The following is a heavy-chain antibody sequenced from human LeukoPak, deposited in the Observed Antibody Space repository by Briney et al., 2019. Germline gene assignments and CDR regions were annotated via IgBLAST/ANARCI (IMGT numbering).Heavy chain of an antibody. CDR2: ISYDGSSK. Sequence: GGSLRLSCAASGFTFSSYGMHWVRQAPGKGLEGVTVISYDGSSKYYADSVKGRFTISRDNSKNTLYLQMNSLRAEDTAVYYCAKGGRYSYGPRSLDYWGQGTLVTVSS. D-gene: IGHD5-18*01. V-gene: IGHV3-30*18. CDR3: AKGGRYSYGPRSLDY. CDR1: GFTFSSYG. J-gene: IGHJ4*02.